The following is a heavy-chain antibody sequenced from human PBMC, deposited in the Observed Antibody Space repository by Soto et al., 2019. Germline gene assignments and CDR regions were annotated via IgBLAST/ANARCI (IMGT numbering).Heavy chain of an antibody. CDR2: ISPYNGNT. J-gene: IGHJ3*02. Sequence: QVHLVQSGPEVKKPGASVKVSCKASGYTFTNYGISWVRQAPGQGLEWMGWISPYNGNTNYIQKLQGRVSMTTDRSATTAFMELRSLRSDDTAGYYCAREDLLLVPGAFDIWGQGTMVTVSS. CDR3: AREDLLLVPGAFDI. V-gene: IGHV1-18*01. CDR1: GYTFTNYG. D-gene: IGHD2-2*01.